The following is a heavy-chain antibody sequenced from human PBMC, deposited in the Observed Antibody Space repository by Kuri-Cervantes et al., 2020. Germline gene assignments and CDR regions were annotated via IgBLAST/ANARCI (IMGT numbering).Heavy chain of an antibody. CDR1: GGSISSYY. CDR2: IYYSGST. J-gene: IGHJ6*02. Sequence: SETLSLTCTVSGGSISSYYWSWIRQPPGKGLEWIGYIYYSGSTNYNPSLKSRVTISVDTSKNQFSLKLSSVTAADTAVYYCARDDVCSGGSCYFRSYYYYGMDVWGQGTTVTVSS. D-gene: IGHD2-15*01. V-gene: IGHV4-59*12. CDR3: ARDDVCSGGSCYFRSYYYYGMDV.